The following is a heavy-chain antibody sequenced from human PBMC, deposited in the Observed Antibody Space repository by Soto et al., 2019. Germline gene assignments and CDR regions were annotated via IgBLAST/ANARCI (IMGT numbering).Heavy chain of an antibody. V-gene: IGHV1-69*02. J-gene: IGHJ5*02. Sequence: SVKVSCKASGGTFSSYTISWVRQAPGQGLEWMGRIIPILGIANYAQKFQGRVTITADKSTSTAYMELSSLRSEDTAVYYCASFYCSSTSCRNWFDPWGQGTLVTVSS. CDR1: GGTFSSYT. D-gene: IGHD2-2*01. CDR3: ASFYCSSTSCRNWFDP. CDR2: IIPILGIA.